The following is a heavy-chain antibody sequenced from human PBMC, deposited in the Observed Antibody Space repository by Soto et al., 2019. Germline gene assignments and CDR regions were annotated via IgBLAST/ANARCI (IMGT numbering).Heavy chain of an antibody. CDR1: GFTFSSYG. D-gene: IGHD6-13*01. J-gene: IGHJ6*03. CDR3: AKCVLQLVDLYYMDV. Sequence: SLRLSCAASGFTFSSYGMHWVRQAPGKGLEWVAVISYDGSNKYYADSVKGRFTISRDNSKNTLYLQMNSLRAEDTAVYYCAKCVLQLVDLYYMDVWGKGTTVTVSS. V-gene: IGHV3-30*18. CDR2: ISYDGSNK.